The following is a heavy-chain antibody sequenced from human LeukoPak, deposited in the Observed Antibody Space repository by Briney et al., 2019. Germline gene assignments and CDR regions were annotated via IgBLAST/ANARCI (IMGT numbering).Heavy chain of an antibody. D-gene: IGHD6-13*01. CDR1: GFTFRDYH. J-gene: IGHJ4*02. V-gene: IGHV3-11*04. Sequence: PGGSLRLSCIASGFTFRDYHMNWIRQAPGKGLEWISYIGGSGSAIYYADSVKGRFTISRDNAKNSLYLQMNSLRAEDTAVYYCAKDWSPASGRGGYFDYWGQGTLVTVSS. CDR3: AKDWSPASGRGGYFDY. CDR2: IGGSGSAI.